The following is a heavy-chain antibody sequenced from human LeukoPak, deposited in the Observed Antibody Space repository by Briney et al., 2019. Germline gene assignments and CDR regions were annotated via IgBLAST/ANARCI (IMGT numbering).Heavy chain of an antibody. CDR2: ISWNSGSI. CDR3: AKDSGIAAAGTGKYFQH. CDR1: GFIFDDYA. V-gene: IGHV3-9*03. Sequence: AGGSLRLSCAASGFIFDDYAMHWVRQAPGKGLEWVSGISWNSGSIGYADSVKGRFTISRDNAKNSLYLQMNSLRAEDMALYYCAKDSGIAAAGTGKYFQHWGQGTLVTVSS. D-gene: IGHD6-13*01. J-gene: IGHJ1*01.